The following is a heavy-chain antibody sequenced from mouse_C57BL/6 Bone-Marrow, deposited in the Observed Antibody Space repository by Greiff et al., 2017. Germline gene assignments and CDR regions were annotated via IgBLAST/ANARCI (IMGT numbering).Heavy chain of an antibody. CDR2: IDPSDSET. CDR1: GYTFTSYW. CDR3: ARSGVITTVPLDY. D-gene: IGHD1-1*01. Sequence: QVQLQQPGAELVRPGSSVKLSCKASGYTFTSYWMHWVKQRPIQGLEWIGNIDPSDSETHYNQKFKDKATLTVDKSSSTAYMQLSSLTSEDSAVYYCARSGVITTVPLDYWGQGTTLTVSS. V-gene: IGHV1-52*01. J-gene: IGHJ2*01.